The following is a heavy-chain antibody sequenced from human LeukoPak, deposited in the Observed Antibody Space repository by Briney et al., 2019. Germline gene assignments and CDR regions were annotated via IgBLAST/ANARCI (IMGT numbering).Heavy chain of an antibody. D-gene: IGHD2-2*01. CDR1: GYTFTGYY. CDR3: ARVRDIVVVPAALDYYYGMDV. V-gene: IGHV1-2*02. CDR2: INPNSGGT. Sequence: ASVKVSCKASGYTFTGYYMHWMRQAPGQGLEWMGWINPNSGGTNYAQKFQGRVTMTRDTSISTAYMELSRLRSDDTAVYYCARVRDIVVVPAALDYYYGMDVWGQGTTVTVSS. J-gene: IGHJ6*02.